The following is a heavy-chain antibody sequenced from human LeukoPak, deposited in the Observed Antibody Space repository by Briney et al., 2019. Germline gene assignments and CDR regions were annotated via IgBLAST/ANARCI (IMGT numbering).Heavy chain of an antibody. J-gene: IGHJ4*02. D-gene: IGHD3-22*01. CDR2: ISSSSSYI. CDR3: ARDLGYYYDSSGYYFDY. Sequence: GGSLRLSCAASGFTFSSYSMNWVRQAPGKGLEWVSSISSSSSYIYYADSVKGRFTISRDNAKNSLYLQMNSLRAEGTAVYYCARDLGYYYDSSGYYFDYWGQGTLVTVSS. CDR1: GFTFSSYS. V-gene: IGHV3-21*01.